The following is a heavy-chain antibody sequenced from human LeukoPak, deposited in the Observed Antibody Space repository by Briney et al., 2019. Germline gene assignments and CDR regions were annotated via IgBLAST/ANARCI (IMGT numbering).Heavy chain of an antibody. CDR2: INPNSGGT. J-gene: IGHJ4*02. CDR1: GYTFTGYY. CDR3: ARDAGSYFHY. D-gene: IGHD1-26*01. V-gene: IGHV1-2*02. Sequence: ASVKVSCKASGYTFTGYYMHWVRQAPGQGLEWMGWINPNSGGTNYAQKFQGRVTITADKSTSTAYMELSSLRSEDTAVYYCARDAGSYFHYWGQGTLVTVSS.